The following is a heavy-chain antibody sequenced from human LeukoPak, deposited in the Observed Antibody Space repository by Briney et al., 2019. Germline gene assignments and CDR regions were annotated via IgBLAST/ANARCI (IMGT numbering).Heavy chain of an antibody. J-gene: IGHJ3*02. D-gene: IGHD3-10*01. V-gene: IGHV1-2*02. Sequence: ASVKVSCKASGYTFTDYYMHWVRQAPGQGLEWMGWINPSSGGTNYAQKFQGRVTMTRDTSISTAYMEMSRLRSDDTAVYYCARNLWFGESSDAFDMWGQGTMVTVSS. CDR1: GYTFTDYY. CDR2: INPSSGGT. CDR3: ARNLWFGESSDAFDM.